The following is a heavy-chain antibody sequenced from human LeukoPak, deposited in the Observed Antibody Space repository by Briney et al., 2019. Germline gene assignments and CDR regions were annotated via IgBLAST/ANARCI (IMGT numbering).Heavy chain of an antibody. CDR1: GYSISSGYY. V-gene: IGHV4-38-2*01. CDR2: IWHSGST. CDR3: ARVRYSGNCFYFDY. D-gene: IGHD1-26*01. Sequence: KPSETLSLTCVVSGYSISSGYYWGWIRQPPTKGLEWIGSIWHSGSTYYNPSLKSRVTISVDTSKNQFSLKQSSATAADTAVYYCARVRYSGNCFYFDYWGQGTLVTVSS. J-gene: IGHJ4*02.